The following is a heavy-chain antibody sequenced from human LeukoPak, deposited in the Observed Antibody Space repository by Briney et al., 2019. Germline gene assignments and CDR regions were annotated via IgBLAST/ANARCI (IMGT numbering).Heavy chain of an antibody. Sequence: SETLSLTCAVSGYFISSGYYWDWIRQPPGKGLEWIGSIYHSGSTYYNPSLKSRVTISVDTSKNQCSLRLSSVTAADTAVYYCARDIERGTLDYWGQGTLVTVSS. D-gene: IGHD1-1*01. CDR3: ARDIERGTLDY. J-gene: IGHJ4*02. CDR1: GYFISSGYY. CDR2: IYHSGST. V-gene: IGHV4-38-2*02.